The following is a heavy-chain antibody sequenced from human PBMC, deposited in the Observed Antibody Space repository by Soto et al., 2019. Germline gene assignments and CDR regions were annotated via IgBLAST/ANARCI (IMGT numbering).Heavy chain of an antibody. V-gene: IGHV4-30-4*01. CDR3: ARERYYDSSGYLSVFYDYGMDV. CDR1: GGSISSGDYY. CDR2: IYYSGST. Sequence: SETLSLTCIVSGGSISSGDYYWSWIRQPPGKGLEWIGYIYYSGSTYYNPSLKSRVTISVDTSKNQFSLKLSSVTAADTAVYYCARERYYDSSGYLSVFYDYGMDVWGQGTTVTVSS. J-gene: IGHJ6*02. D-gene: IGHD3-22*01.